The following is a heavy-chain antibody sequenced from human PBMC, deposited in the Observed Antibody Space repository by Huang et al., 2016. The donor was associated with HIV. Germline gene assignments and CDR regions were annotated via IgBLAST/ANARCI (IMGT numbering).Heavy chain of an antibody. V-gene: IGHV1-18*01. Sequence: QVQLVQSGTEMKRPGASVRVSCKAAGYVFTKYGINWVRQAPGQGLEWVGWISDYNGNTNHEEKFRGRVTLTTDTSTTTAYMELRDLRFDDTAMYYCGRDVWYPLQNWFDPWGQGTLVIVSS. CDR2: ISDYNGNT. J-gene: IGHJ5*02. CDR3: GRDVWYPLQNWFDP. D-gene: IGHD2-15*01. CDR1: GYVFTKYG.